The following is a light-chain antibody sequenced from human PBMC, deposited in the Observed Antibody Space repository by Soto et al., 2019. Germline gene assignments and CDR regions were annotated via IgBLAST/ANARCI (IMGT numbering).Light chain of an antibody. J-gene: IGKJ3*01. Sequence: ELVLTQSPGTLSLSPGARATLSCGASQSVSSSYLAWYQQKPGQDPRLLVYGASSRATGIPDRFSGSGSGTDLTLTISRVEPEEFAVYYCQHYGSSPFTFGPGTKV. V-gene: IGKV3-20*01. CDR1: QSVSSSY. CDR3: QHYGSSPFT. CDR2: GAS.